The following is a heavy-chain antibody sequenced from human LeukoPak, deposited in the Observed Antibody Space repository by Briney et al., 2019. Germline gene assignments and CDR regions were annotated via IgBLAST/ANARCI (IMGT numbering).Heavy chain of an antibody. CDR1: GGSISSYY. D-gene: IGHD4-17*01. J-gene: IGHJ4*02. V-gene: IGHV4-59*08. Sequence: SETLSLTCTVSGGSISSYYWSWIRQPPVKGLEWIGYIYYSGGTNYNPSLKSRVTISVDTSKNQFSLKLSSVTAADTAVYYCARILGDDYADYWGQGTLDTVSS. CDR2: IYYSGGT. CDR3: ARILGDDYADY.